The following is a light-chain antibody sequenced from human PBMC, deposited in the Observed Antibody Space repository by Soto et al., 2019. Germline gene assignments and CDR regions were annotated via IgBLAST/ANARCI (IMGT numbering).Light chain of an antibody. CDR3: QTWGTGNVV. CDR2: LNSDGSH. CDR1: SGHSNYA. J-gene: IGLJ2*01. Sequence: QLVLTQSPSASASLGASVKLTCTLSSGHSNYAIAWHRQQPEKGPRYLMKLNSDGSHSKGDGIPDRFSGSSSGAERYLTISSLQSEDEADYYCQTWGTGNVVFGGGTKLTVL. V-gene: IGLV4-69*01.